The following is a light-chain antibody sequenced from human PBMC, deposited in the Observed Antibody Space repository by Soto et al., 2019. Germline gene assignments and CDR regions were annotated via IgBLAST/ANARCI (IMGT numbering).Light chain of an antibody. Sequence: QSVLTQPASVSGSPGQSISISCTGTSSDVGAYNFVSWYQQHPGKAPKLMIYEVSNRTSGVSNRFSGSKSGNTASLTISGLQAEDEADYYCSSYTSSSTLVFGSGTKVTVL. CDR3: SSYTSSSTLV. CDR2: EVS. CDR1: SSDVGAYNF. V-gene: IGLV2-14*01. J-gene: IGLJ1*01.